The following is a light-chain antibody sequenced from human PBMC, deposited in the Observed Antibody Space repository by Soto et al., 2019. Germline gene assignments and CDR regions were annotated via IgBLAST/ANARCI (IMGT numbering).Light chain of an antibody. Sequence: DIQMTQSPSSLSASVGDRVTITCRASQSISSYLNWYQQKPGKAPKLLIYAASSLQSGVPSRFSGSGSGTDFILTISSLQPEYFATYYCQQSYSTPPTFGQGTKLEIK. CDR1: QSISSY. V-gene: IGKV1-39*01. J-gene: IGKJ2*01. CDR2: AAS. CDR3: QQSYSTPPT.